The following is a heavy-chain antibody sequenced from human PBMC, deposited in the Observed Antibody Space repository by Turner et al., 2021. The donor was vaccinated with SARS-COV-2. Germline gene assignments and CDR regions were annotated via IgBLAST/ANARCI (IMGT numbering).Heavy chain of an antibody. D-gene: IGHD1-1*01. CDR1: GGSISSKS. Sequence: QVPLPESGPGLVMPSETLSLTCTVSGGSISSKSWSWIRQSPGRGLEWIGYFYKIGSIDYNPTLRSRVTISVDTSKNQLSLNLISMTAADTAVYYCARHQGSTSGYDHGMNVWGQGTAVIVSS. V-gene: IGHV4-59*08. J-gene: IGHJ6*02. CDR2: FYKIGSI. CDR3: ARHQGSTSGYDHGMNV.